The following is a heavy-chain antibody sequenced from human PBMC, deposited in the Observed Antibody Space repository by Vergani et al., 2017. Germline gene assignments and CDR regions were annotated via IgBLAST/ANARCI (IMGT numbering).Heavy chain of an antibody. V-gene: IGHV4-31*03. CDR1: GGSISSGGYY. CDR2: IYYSGST. CDR3: ARTASSGYYYDAFDI. D-gene: IGHD3-22*01. Sequence: QVQLQESGPGLVKPSQTLSLTCTVSGGSISSGGYYWSWIRQHPGKGLEWIGYIYYSGSTYYNPSLKRRVTSSVDTSKNQFSLKLSSVTAADTAVYYCARTASSGYYYDAFDIWGQGTMVTVSS. J-gene: IGHJ3*02.